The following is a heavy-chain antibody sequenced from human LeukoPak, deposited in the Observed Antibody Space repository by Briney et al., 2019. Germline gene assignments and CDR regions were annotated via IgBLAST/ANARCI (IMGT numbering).Heavy chain of an antibody. V-gene: IGHV4-39*01. Sequence: SETLSLTCTVSGGSISSSSYYWGWIRQLPGKGLEWIGTIYYFESSYCNPSLKTRVTISVDTSKNQFSLKLSSVTAADTAVYYCARRRAATIDYWGQGTLVTVSS. CDR3: ARRRAATIDY. CDR2: IYYFESS. CDR1: GGSISSSSYY. J-gene: IGHJ4*02. D-gene: IGHD6-25*01.